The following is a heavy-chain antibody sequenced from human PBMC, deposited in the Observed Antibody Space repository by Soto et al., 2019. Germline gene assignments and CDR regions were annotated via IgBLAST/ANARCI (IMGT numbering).Heavy chain of an antibody. D-gene: IGHD4-17*01. V-gene: IGHV3-30-3*01. CDR2: ISYDGSNK. CDR3: LTVGGDYADAFDY. J-gene: IGHJ4*02. Sequence: SLRLSCAASGFTFSSYAMHWVRQAPGKGLEWVTVISYDGSNKYYADSVKGRFTISRDNSKNTLYLQMNSLRAEDTAVYYCLTVGGDYADAFDYWGQGTLVTVSS. CDR1: GFTFSSYA.